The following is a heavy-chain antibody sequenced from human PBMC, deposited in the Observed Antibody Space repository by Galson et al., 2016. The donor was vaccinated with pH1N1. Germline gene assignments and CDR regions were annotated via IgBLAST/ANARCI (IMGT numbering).Heavy chain of an antibody. CDR1: TFTFSRHG. CDR2: ISSSSSRI. D-gene: IGHD3-3*01. Sequence: SLRLSCAASTFTFSRHGMNWVRQAPGKGLEWISYISSSSSRIFYADSVKGRFTISRDNAKNSLYLQMNSLRVEDTAVYYWVRDDYESWSGYDAFDIWGQGTMVTVSS. J-gene: IGHJ3*02. V-gene: IGHV3-48*04. CDR3: VRDDYESWSGYDAFDI.